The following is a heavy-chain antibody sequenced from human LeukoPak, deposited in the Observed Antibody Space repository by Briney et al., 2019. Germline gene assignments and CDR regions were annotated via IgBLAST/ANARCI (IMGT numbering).Heavy chain of an antibody. CDR2: IIPIFGTA. D-gene: IGHD3-10*01. Sequence: ASVKVSCKASGYTFTGYYMHWVRQAPGQGLEWMGGIIPIFGTANYAQKFQGRVTITADESTSTAYMELSSLRSEDTAVYYCARSYYYGSGSYPHDAFDIWGQGTMVTVSS. V-gene: IGHV1-69*13. J-gene: IGHJ3*02. CDR3: ARSYYYGSGSYPHDAFDI. CDR1: GYTFTGYY.